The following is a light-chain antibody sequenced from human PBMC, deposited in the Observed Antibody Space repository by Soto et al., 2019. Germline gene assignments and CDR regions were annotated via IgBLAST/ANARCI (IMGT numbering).Light chain of an antibody. J-gene: IGKJ1*01. CDR2: AAS. CDR1: QGLSRF. Sequence: IQLTQSPSSLSASVGDRVTITCRASQGLSRFLAWYQQKPGKAPQLLIYAASSLQTGVPSRFSGSESGTDFTLTISSLQLEDFATYYCQQLNSHPWTVCQGTKV. CDR3: QQLNSHPWT. V-gene: IGKV1-9*01.